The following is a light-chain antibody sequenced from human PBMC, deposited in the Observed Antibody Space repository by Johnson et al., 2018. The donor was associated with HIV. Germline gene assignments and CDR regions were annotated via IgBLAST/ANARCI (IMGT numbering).Light chain of an antibody. CDR2: DNN. Sequence: QSVLTQPPSVSAAPGQEVTISCSGSSSNIGHNSVSWYQQFPGTAPKLLIYDNNKRPSGIPDRFSGSKSGPSATLGITGLQTGDEADYYCGTWDSSLSAYVFGTGTKVTVL. CDR1: SSNIGHNS. CDR3: GTWDSSLSAYV. J-gene: IGLJ1*01. V-gene: IGLV1-51*01.